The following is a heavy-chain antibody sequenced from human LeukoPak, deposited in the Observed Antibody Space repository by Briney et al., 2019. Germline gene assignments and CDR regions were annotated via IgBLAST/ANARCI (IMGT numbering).Heavy chain of an antibody. J-gene: IGHJ4*02. CDR2: IYYSGST. CDR1: AGSISSSSYY. V-gene: IGHV4-39*01. D-gene: IGHD5-24*01. Sequence: NSSETLSLTYTVSAGSISSSSYYWGWIRQPPGKGLEWLGSIYYSGSTYYNPSLKSRVTISVDTSKNQFSLKLSSVTAADTAVYYCARGGRRDGYNLDYWGQGTLVTVSS. CDR3: ARGGRRDGYNLDY.